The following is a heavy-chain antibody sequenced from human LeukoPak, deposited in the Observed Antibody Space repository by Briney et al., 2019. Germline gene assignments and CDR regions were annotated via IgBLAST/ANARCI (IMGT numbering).Heavy chain of an antibody. CDR1: GYSFTSYW. V-gene: IGHV5-51*01. J-gene: IGHJ4*02. CDR3: ARRIRSGNYPCCDY. D-gene: IGHD3-10*01. CDR2: IYPDDSDT. Sequence: GESLKISCKGSGYSFTSYWIGWVRQMPGKGLEWMGIIYPDDSDTRYSPSFQGQVTISVDKSINTVYLQWNSLKTSDTAMYYCARRIRSGNYPCCDYWGQGTLVTVSS.